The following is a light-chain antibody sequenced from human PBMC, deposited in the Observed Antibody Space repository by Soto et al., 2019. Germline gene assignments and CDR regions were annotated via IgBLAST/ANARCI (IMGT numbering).Light chain of an antibody. V-gene: IGLV8-61*01. CDR3: SSYTSSSTLVV. CDR2: STN. J-gene: IGLJ2*01. CDR1: SGSVSTSYY. Sequence: QAVVTQEPSFSVSPGGTVTLTCGLSSGSVSTSYYPSWYQQTPGQAPRTLIYSTNTRSSGVPDRFSGSILGNKAALTITGAQADDESDYYCSSYTSSSTLVVFGGGTKATVL.